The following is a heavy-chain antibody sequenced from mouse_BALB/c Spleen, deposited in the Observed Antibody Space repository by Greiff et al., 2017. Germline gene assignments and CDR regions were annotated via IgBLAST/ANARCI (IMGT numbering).Heavy chain of an antibody. CDR1: GFTFSDYY. D-gene: IGHD1-1*01. Sequence: EVKLMESGGGLVKPGGSLKLSCAASGFTFSDYYMYWVRQTPEKRLEWVATISDGGSYTYYPDSVKGRFTISRDNAKNNLYLQMSSLKSEDTAMYYCARDDYYGSSPFAYWGQGTLVTVSA. V-gene: IGHV5-4*02. CDR3: ARDDYYGSSPFAY. J-gene: IGHJ3*01. CDR2: ISDGGSYT.